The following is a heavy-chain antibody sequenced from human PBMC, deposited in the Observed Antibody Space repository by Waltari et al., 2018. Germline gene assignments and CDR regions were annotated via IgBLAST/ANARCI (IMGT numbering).Heavy chain of an antibody. CDR3: ARDNRRYDAFDI. Sequence: EVQLVESGGGLIQPGGSLRLSCAASGFTVSSNYMSWVRQAPGKGLGWVSVIYSGGSTYYADSVKGRFTISRDNSKNTLYIQMNSRRAEDTAVYYCARDNRRYDAFDIWGQGTMVTVSS. CDR1: GFTVSSNY. CDR2: IYSGGST. V-gene: IGHV3-53*01. J-gene: IGHJ3*02.